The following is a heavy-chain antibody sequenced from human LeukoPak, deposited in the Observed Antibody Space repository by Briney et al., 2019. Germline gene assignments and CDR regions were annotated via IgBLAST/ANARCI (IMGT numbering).Heavy chain of an antibody. CDR1: GGSISSYY. D-gene: IGHD3-10*01. CDR2: IYTSGST. CDR3: ARVLLWFGKYDAFDI. V-gene: IGHV4-4*07. Sequence: SETLSLTCTVSGGSISSYYWSWIRQPAGKGLEWIGRIYTSGSTNYNPSLKSRVTMSVDTSKNQFSLKLSSVTAADTAVYYCARVLLWFGKYDAFDIWGQGTMVTVSS. J-gene: IGHJ3*02.